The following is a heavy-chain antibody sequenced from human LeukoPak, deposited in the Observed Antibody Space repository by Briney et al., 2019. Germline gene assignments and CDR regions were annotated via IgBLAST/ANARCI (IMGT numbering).Heavy chain of an antibody. Sequence: GGSLRLSCAASGFTFSSYSMNWVRQAPGKGLEWVSSISSSSSYIYYADSVKGRFTISRDNAKNSVYLQMNSLRAEDTAVYYCARDVHKNAEYFQHWGQGTLVTVSS. D-gene: IGHD1-1*01. V-gene: IGHV3-21*01. CDR1: GFTFSSYS. J-gene: IGHJ1*01. CDR3: ARDVHKNAEYFQH. CDR2: ISSSSSYI.